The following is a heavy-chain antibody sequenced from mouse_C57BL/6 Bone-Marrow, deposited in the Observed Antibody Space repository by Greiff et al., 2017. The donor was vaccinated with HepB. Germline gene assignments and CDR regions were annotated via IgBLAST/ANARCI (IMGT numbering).Heavy chain of an antibody. V-gene: IGHV5-17*01. CDR3: ASRSFITTVVAPYFDY. J-gene: IGHJ2*01. CDR2: ISSGSSTI. CDR1: GFTFSDYG. D-gene: IGHD1-1*01. Sequence: EVMLVESGGGLVKPGGSLKLSCAASGFTFSDYGMHWVRQAPEKGLEWVAYISSGSSTIYYADTVKGRFTISRDNAKNTLFLQMTSLRSEDTAMYYCASRSFITTVVAPYFDYWGQGTTLTVSS.